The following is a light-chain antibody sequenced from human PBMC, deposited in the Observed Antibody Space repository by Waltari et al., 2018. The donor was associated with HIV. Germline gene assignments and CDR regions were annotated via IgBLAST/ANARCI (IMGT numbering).Light chain of an antibody. CDR1: SRNIGDYNY. V-gene: IGLV2-14*01. Sequence: QSALTQPASVSGSPGQSITISCTGTSRNIGDYNYVSWYQQHPGKAPQLIIYEVSNRPSGVSNRFSGSKSGNTASLTISGLQAEDEAYYYCGSYITNTNVLFGGGTRLTVL. CDR2: EVS. J-gene: IGLJ2*01. CDR3: GSYITNTNVL.